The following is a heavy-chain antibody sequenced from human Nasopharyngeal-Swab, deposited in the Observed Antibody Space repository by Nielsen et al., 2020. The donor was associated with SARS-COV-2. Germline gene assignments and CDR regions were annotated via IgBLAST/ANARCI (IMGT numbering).Heavy chain of an antibody. V-gene: IGHV3-74*01. J-gene: IGHJ3*02. D-gene: IGHD2-15*01. CDR1: GYTFSSYW. CDR3: ARAAILSYAFDI. CDR2: IDNYGSIT. Sequence: GESLKISCAASGYTFSSYWMHWVRQAPGKGLVWVSRIDNYGSITDYADSVKGRFTISRDNAKNTLYLQLNSLRAEDTAIYYCARAAILSYAFDIWGQGTMVTVSS.